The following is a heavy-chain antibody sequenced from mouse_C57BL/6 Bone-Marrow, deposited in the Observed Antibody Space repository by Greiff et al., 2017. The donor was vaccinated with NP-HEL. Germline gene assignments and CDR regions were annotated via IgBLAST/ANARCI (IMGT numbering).Heavy chain of an antibody. CDR2: ISGGGGNT. CDR3: ARHPYSNYDYAMDY. V-gene: IGHV5-9*01. J-gene: IGHJ4*01. D-gene: IGHD2-5*01. Sequence: EVQGVESGGGLVKPGGSLKLSCAASGFTFSSYTMSWVRQTPEKRLEWVATISGGGGNTYYPDSVKGRFTISRDNAKNTLYLQMSSLRSEDTALYYCARHPYSNYDYAMDYWGQGTSVTVSS. CDR1: GFTFSSYT.